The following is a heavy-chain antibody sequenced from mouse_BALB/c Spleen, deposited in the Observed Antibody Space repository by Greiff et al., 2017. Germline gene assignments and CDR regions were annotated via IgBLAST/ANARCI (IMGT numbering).Heavy chain of an antibody. CDR1: GFNIKDTY. CDR3: ARSGQVYDV. V-gene: IGHV14-3*02. J-gene: IGHJ1*01. D-gene: IGHD3-1*01. CDR2: IDPANGNT. Sequence: EVQRVESGAELVKPGASVKLSCTASGFNIKDTYMHWVKQRPEQGLEWIGRIDPANGNTKYDPKFQGKATITADTSSNTAYLQLSSLTSEDTAVYYCARSGQVYDVWGAGTTVTVSS.